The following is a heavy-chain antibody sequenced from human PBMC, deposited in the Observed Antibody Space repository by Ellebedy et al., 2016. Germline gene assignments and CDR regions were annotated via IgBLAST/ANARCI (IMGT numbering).Heavy chain of an antibody. D-gene: IGHD6-6*01. J-gene: IGHJ4*02. CDR1: GYSIKRGYY. Sequence: SETLSLTCTVSGYSIKRGYYWAWIRQPPGQGLEWIGNIYHSGYTNYNPSLKSRVTMSVDRSKNQFSLKLSSVTAADTAVYYCARGGPSIAARGAYYWGQGTLVTVSS. CDR3: ARGGPSIAARGAYY. CDR2: IYHSGYT. V-gene: IGHV4-38-2*02.